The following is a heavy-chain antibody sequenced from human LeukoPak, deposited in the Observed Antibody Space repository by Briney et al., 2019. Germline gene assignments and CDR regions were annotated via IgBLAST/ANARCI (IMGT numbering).Heavy chain of an antibody. J-gene: IGHJ2*01. CDR1: GFPFSTYN. Sequence: GGSLRLSCAASGFPFSTYNMNWVRRTPGQGLEWVSSIDGTSAYISYADSLQGRFSVSRDNARSSLYLQINSLRAEDTAVYYCARDRGTMPVVAQHWHFDLWGRGTLVTVSS. CDR3: ARDRGTMPVVAQHWHFDL. D-gene: IGHD3-22*01. V-gene: IGHV3-21*01. CDR2: IDGTSAYI.